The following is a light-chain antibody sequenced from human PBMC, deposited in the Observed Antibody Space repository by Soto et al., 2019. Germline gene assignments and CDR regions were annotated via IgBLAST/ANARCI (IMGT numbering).Light chain of an antibody. J-gene: IGKJ1*01. CDR1: QGIRNY. CDR2: AAF. V-gene: IGKV1-16*02. Sequence: DIQMTQSPSSLSASVGDRITITCRASQGIRNYLAWFQQKPWKAPKSLIYAAFTLQSGVPSKFSGSGSGTEFTLTISSLQPEDFATYYCQQYNSHPRTFGQGTKVEIK. CDR3: QQYNSHPRT.